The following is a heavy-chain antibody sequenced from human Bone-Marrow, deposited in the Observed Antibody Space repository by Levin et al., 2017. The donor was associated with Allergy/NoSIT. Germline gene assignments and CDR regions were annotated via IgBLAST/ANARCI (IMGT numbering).Heavy chain of an antibody. CDR3: ASGGFGRYSSNWSPFDS. CDR1: DFSISSKY. J-gene: IGHJ4*02. D-gene: IGHD6-13*01. V-gene: IGHV3-53*01. CDR2: IYSGGGT. Sequence: GGSLRLSCAASDFSISSKYMSWVRQAPGKGLEWISMIYSGGGTNYADSVRGRFTISRDTSENMSFLQMNSLRAEDTAVYYCASGGFGRYSSNWSPFDSWGQGTPATV.